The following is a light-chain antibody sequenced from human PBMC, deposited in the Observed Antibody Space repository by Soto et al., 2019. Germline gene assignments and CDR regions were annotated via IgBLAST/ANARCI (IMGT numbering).Light chain of an antibody. Sequence: QSVLTQPPSASETPGQRVIISCSGGSSNIGSNTVNWYQQVPGTAPKLLIYNENQRPSGVPDRFSGSKSGTSASLAISGLQPEDEADYYCAAWDGSLNGVVFGGGTKLTVL. CDR3: AAWDGSLNGVV. CDR1: SSNIGSNT. J-gene: IGLJ3*02. CDR2: NEN. V-gene: IGLV1-44*01.